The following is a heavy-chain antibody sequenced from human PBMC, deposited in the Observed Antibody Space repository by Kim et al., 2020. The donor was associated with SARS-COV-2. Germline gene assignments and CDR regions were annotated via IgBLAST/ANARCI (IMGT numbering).Heavy chain of an antibody. CDR3: ARGLVGYCSSTSCYGRGFDY. Sequence: GGSLRLSCAASGFTFSSYAMHWVRQAPGKGLEWVAVISYDGSNKYYADSVKGRFTISRDNSKNTLYLQMNSLRAEDTAVYYCARGLVGYCSSTSCYGRGFDYWGQGTLVTVSS. J-gene: IGHJ4*02. CDR1: GFTFSSYA. CDR2: ISYDGSNK. V-gene: IGHV3-30*04. D-gene: IGHD2-2*01.